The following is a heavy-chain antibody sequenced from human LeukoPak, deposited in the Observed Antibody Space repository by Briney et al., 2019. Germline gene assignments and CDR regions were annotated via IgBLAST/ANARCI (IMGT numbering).Heavy chain of an antibody. CDR3: ARVAEQHLQYYYDY. CDR2: ISAYNGDT. CDR1: GHTFTSYG. V-gene: IGHV1-18*01. J-gene: IGHJ4*02. D-gene: IGHD6-13*01. Sequence: ATVRVSCKASGHTFTSYGFTWVRQAPGQGLEWMGWISAYNGDTKYAQKVQGRVTMTTDTSTSTASMELRSLTSDDTAVYYCARVAEQHLQYYYDYWGQGTLVTVS.